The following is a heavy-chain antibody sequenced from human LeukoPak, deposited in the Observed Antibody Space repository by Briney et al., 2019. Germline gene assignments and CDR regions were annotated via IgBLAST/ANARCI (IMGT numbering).Heavy chain of an antibody. CDR3: ARLIAWRVTVTTGWFDP. Sequence: TSETLSLTCTVSGGSISSYYWSWIRQPPGKGLEWIGYIYYSGSTNYNPSLKSRVTISVDTSKNQFSLKLSSVTAADTAVYYCARLIAWRVTVTTGWFDPWGQGTLVTVSS. J-gene: IGHJ5*02. V-gene: IGHV4-59*08. CDR2: IYYSGST. CDR1: GGSISSYY. D-gene: IGHD4-17*01.